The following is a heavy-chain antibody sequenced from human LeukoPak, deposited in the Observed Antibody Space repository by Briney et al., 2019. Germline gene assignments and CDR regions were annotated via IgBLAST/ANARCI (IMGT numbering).Heavy chain of an antibody. CDR1: GGSISSYH. J-gene: IGHJ5*02. D-gene: IGHD6-19*01. V-gene: IGHV4-59*01. CDR2: IYYSGST. Sequence: PSETLSLTCTVSGGSISSYHWSWIRQPPGKGLEWIGYIYYSGSTNYNPSLKSRVTISVDTSKNQFSLKLSSVTAADTAVYYCAGIAVAGTNWFDPWGQGTLVTVSS. CDR3: AGIAVAGTNWFDP.